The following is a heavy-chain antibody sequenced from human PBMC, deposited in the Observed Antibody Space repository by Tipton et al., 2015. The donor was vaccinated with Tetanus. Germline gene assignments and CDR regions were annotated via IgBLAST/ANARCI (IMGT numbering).Heavy chain of an antibody. CDR2: MYSGGDT. V-gene: IGHV3-53*01. J-gene: IGHJ4*02. CDR3: VRDGGSSGWLAY. Sequence: SLRLSCVASGFIVSSHYMSWVRQAPGKGLEWVSVMYSGGDTYYVDSVKGRFSITRDNAKNTLYLQMNSLRVGDTAVYYCVRDGGSSGWLAYWVQGTLVTVSS. CDR1: GFIVSSHY. D-gene: IGHD6-19*01.